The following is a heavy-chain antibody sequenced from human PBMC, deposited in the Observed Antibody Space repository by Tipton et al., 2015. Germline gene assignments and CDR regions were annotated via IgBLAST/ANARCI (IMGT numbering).Heavy chain of an antibody. D-gene: IGHD5-12*01. V-gene: IGHV4-34*01. CDR3: AKTHGAYDWYLDH. CDR2: INHSGST. J-gene: IGHJ4*02. Sequence: LRLSCAVYGGSLSGYYWNWIRQPPGKGLEWIGEINHSGSTNYNASLKSRVSISLDTSKNRFSLNLSSVTAADTAVYFCAKTHGAYDWYLDHWGQGTLVTVSS. CDR1: GGSLSGYY.